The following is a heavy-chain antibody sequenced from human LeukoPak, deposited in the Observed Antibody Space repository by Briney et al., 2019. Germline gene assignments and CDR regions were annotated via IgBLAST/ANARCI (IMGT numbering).Heavy chain of an antibody. CDR1: GYTVTSYG. D-gene: IGHD6-19*01. V-gene: IGHV1-18*01. CDR2: ISAYTVNT. J-gene: IGHJ4*02. Sequence: ASVKVSCKAAGYTVTSYGISWVGQAPGQGVEWMGWISAYTVNTNYAQKLQGTVTMTTDKSTSTAYMELRSLSSADTAVYYSAREAQGGWHHIDYWGQGTPVTVSS. CDR3: AREAQGGWHHIDY.